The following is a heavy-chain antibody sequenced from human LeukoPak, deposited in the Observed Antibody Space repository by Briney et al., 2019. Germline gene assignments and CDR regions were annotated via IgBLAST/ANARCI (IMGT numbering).Heavy chain of an antibody. Sequence: SETLSLTCTVSGGSIGSYYWSWIRQPPGKGLEWIGYIYYSGSTTYNPSLRSRVTISVDTSKNQFSLRLSSVTAADTAVYYCAASARLILQESVYWGQGAQVTVSS. CDR1: GGSIGSYY. D-gene: IGHD6-19*01. J-gene: IGHJ4*02. CDR2: IYYSGST. CDR3: AASARLILQESVY. V-gene: IGHV4-59*08.